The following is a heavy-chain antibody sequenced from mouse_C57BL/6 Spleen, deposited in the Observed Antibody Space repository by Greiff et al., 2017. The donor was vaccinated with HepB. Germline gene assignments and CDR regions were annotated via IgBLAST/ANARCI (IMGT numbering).Heavy chain of an antibody. V-gene: IGHV5-9-1*02. CDR1: GFTFSSYA. Sequence: EVNVVESGEGLVKPGGSLKLSCAASGFTFSSYAMSWVRQTPEKRLEWVAYISSGGDYIYYADTVKGRFTISRDNARNTLYLKMSSLKSEDTAMYYCTRGDDYQGFAYWGQGTLVTVSA. CDR3: TRGDDYQGFAY. J-gene: IGHJ3*01. D-gene: IGHD2-4*01. CDR2: ISSGGDYI.